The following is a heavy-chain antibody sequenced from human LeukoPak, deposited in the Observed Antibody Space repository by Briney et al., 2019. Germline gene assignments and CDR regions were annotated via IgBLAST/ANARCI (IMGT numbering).Heavy chain of an antibody. V-gene: IGHV3-33*06. D-gene: IGHD3-22*01. CDR1: GFTFSSYG. CDR2: IWYDGSNK. CDR3: AKAQPNYYDSWGASSNDAFDI. Sequence: GRSLRLSCAASGFTFSSYGMHWVRQAPGKGLEWVAVIWYDGSNKYYADSVKGRFTISRDNSKNTLYLQMNSLRAEDTAVYYCAKAQPNYYDSWGASSNDAFDIWGQGTMVTVSS. J-gene: IGHJ3*02.